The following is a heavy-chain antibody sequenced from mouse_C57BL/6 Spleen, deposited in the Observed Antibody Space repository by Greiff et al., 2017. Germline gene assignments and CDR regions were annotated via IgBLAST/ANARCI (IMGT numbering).Heavy chain of an antibody. Sequence: LQQSGAVLVRPATSVKVSCKASGYAFTNYLIEWVKQRPGQGLEWIGVVNPGSGGTNYNEKFKGKATLTADKSSSTANLQLSSLTSEDSAVYFCARWHYGSSYFDYWGQGTTLTVAS. CDR2: VNPGSGGT. J-gene: IGHJ2*01. V-gene: IGHV1-54*01. CDR3: ARWHYGSSYFDY. D-gene: IGHD1-1*01. CDR1: GYAFTNYL.